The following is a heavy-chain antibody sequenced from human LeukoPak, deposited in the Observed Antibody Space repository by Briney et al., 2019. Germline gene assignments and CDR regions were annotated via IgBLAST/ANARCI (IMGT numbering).Heavy chain of an antibody. J-gene: IGHJ4*02. V-gene: IGHV3-21*01. CDR2: ISSTGTYI. Sequence: GGSLRLSCAASGFTFSSYAMNWIRQAPGKALEWVSSISSTGTYIYYADLVEGRFTISRDNAKNSLYLQMNSLRAEDTAVYYCARGVGNFRYYFDSWGQGTLVTVSS. CDR3: ARGVGNFRYYFDS. CDR1: GFTFSSYA. D-gene: IGHD2/OR15-2a*01.